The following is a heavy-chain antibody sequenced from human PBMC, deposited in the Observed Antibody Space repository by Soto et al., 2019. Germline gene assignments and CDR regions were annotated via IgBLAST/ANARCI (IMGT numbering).Heavy chain of an antibody. CDR3: VRGRYGSEIH. V-gene: IGHV3-53*04. CDR1: GFTVSSNY. Sequence: EVRLVESGGGLVQPGGSLRLSCAAFGFTVSSNYMTWVRLAPGKGLEWVSLVYSGGATHYAASVKGRFTISTHSSQNTLFLQMNSLRTEDTGTYYCVRGRYGSEIHWGQGTKVTVSS. CDR2: VYSGGAT. D-gene: IGHD3-10*01. J-gene: IGHJ4*02.